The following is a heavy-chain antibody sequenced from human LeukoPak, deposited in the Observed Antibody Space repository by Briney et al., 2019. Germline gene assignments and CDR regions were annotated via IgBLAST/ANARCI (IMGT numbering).Heavy chain of an antibody. D-gene: IGHD3-22*01. CDR1: KFTFDDYG. CDR2: INWNGGST. J-gene: IGHJ4*02. V-gene: IGHV3-20*04. CDR3: ARVDSSGYYYYFDY. Sequence: PGGSLRLSCADSKFTFDDYGMSWVRQAPGKGLEWVSGINWNGGSTGYADSVKGRFTISRDNAKNSLYLQMNRLRAEGTALYYCARVDSSGYYYYFDYWGQGTLVTVSS.